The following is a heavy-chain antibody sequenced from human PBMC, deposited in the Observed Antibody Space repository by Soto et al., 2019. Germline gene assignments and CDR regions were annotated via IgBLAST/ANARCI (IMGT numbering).Heavy chain of an antibody. CDR1: GYTFTSYG. CDR2: ISAYNGNT. V-gene: IGHV1-18*01. CDR3: ARGGPGTGRYYYYYMDV. J-gene: IGHJ6*03. D-gene: IGHD1-1*01. Sequence: QVQLVQSGAEVKKPGASVKVSCKASGYTFTSYGISWVRQAPGQGLEWMGWISAYNGNTNYAQKLQGRVTMTTDTSTSRAYMEVRSLRSDDAAVDYCARGGPGTGRYYYYYMDVWGKGTTVTVSS.